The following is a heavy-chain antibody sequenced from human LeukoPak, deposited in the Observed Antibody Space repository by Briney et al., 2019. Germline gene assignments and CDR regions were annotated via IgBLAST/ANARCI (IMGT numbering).Heavy chain of an antibody. Sequence: PSLTLSLTCTVSNGSISSYYWSWIRQAPGTGLEWIGNIYYSGSTNYNPSLKSRVTISVDTSKIQFSLKLSSVTAADTAVYYCARHGGSYSRFDYWGQGTLVTVPS. CDR3: ARHGGSYSRFDY. D-gene: IGHD1-26*01. CDR2: IYYSGST. V-gene: IGHV4-59*01. J-gene: IGHJ4*02. CDR1: NGSISSYY.